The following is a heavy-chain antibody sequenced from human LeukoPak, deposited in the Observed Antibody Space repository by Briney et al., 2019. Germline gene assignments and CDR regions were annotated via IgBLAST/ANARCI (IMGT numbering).Heavy chain of an antibody. V-gene: IGHV3-9*01. CDR2: ISWNSGSI. D-gene: IGHD3-22*01. CDR1: GFTFDDYA. Sequence: GGSLRLSCAAPGFTFDDYAMHWVRQAPGKGLEWVSGISWNSGSIGYADSVKGRFTISRDNAKNSLYLQMNSLRAEDTALYYCAKDISLYYYDSSGYSNYFDYWGQGTLVTVSS. CDR3: AKDISLYYYDSSGYSNYFDY. J-gene: IGHJ4*02.